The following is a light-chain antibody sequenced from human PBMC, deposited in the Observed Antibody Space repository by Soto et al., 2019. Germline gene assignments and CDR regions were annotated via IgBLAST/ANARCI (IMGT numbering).Light chain of an antibody. CDR3: KQTSSTTT. J-gene: IGKJ4*01. V-gene: IGKV1-39*01. CDR2: KAS. Sequence: IQITQSPSSRSASVGYSVAITRRASQSIREYLNWYQQKPGEAPKLLIYKASTLKSGVQSRFSGSGSGTDSTLTISNLQPEDFATYYCKQTSSTTTCGGGTKVDIK. CDR1: QSIREY.